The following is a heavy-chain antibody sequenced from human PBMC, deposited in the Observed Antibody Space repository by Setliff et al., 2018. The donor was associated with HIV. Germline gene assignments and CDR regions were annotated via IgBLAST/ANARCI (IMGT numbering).Heavy chain of an antibody. Sequence: SETLPLTCTVSGDSISRGGXXWQWIRQHPGGGLDWIGYISYSGSTFYNPSLKSRVTMSLDTSYNHFSLKLNLLTAADTAVYYCSTGRLYYSMDVWGKGTTVTVSS. CDR2: ISYSGST. J-gene: IGHJ6*03. D-gene: IGHD1-26*01. CDR1: GDSISRGGXX. V-gene: IGHV4-31*03. CDR3: STGRLYYSMDV.